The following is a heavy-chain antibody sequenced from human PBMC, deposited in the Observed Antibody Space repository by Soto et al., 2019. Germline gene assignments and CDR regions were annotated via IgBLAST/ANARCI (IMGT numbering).Heavy chain of an antibody. D-gene: IGHD6-25*01. J-gene: IGHJ4*02. CDR1: GYTLTELS. CDR3: ATDLRNCRLPRIAAVY. Sequence: ASVKVSCKVSGYTLTELSMHWVRQAPGKGLEWMGGFDPEDGETIYAQKFQGRVTMTEDTSTDTAYMELSSLRSEDTAVYYRATDLRNCRLPRIAAVYWGQGTLVTVSS. CDR2: FDPEDGET. V-gene: IGHV1-24*01.